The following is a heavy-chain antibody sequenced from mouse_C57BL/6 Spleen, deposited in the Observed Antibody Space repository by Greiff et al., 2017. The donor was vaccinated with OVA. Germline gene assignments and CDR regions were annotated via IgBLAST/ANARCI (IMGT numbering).Heavy chain of an antibody. D-gene: IGHD1-1*01. Sequence: VQLKESGPELVKPGASVKIPCKASGYTFTDYNMDWVKQSHGKSLEWIGDINPNNGGTIYNQKFKGKATLTVDKSSSTAYMELRSLTSEDTAVYYCARRLRGFDYWGQGTTLTVSS. CDR1: GYTFTDYN. V-gene: IGHV1-18*01. J-gene: IGHJ2*01. CDR2: INPNNGGT. CDR3: ARRLRGFDY.